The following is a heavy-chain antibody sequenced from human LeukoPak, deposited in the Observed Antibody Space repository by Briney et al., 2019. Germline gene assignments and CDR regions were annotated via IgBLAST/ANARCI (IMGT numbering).Heavy chain of an antibody. Sequence: GGSLRLSCAASGFTFSSYSMNWVRQAPGKGLEWVSSISSSSSTIYYADSVKGRFTISRDNAKNSLYLQMNSLRAEDTAVYYCARLPWYSSGHRDYWGQGTLVTVSS. J-gene: IGHJ4*02. D-gene: IGHD6-19*01. CDR2: ISSSSSTI. CDR3: ARLPWYSSGHRDY. V-gene: IGHV3-48*01. CDR1: GFTFSSYS.